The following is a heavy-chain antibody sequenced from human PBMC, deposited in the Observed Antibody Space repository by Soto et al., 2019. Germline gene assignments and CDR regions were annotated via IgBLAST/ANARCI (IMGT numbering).Heavy chain of an antibody. CDR2: IYPCDSNI. CDR3: ARHLDEYSSASGFDY. D-gene: IGHD6-6*01. J-gene: IGHJ4*02. CDR1: VYRFSSHW. Sequence: PGESLKISCKGSVYRFSSHWIGWVLQIPGKGLEWMGIIYPCDSNIRYSPSFEGQIDMSAERDINTAYLRLSSLKDSDTDTYYCARHLDEYSSASGFDYRGQGTRVTV. V-gene: IGHV5-51*06.